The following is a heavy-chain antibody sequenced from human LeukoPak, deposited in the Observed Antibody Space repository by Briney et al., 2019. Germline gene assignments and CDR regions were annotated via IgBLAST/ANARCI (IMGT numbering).Heavy chain of an antibody. J-gene: IGHJ4*02. D-gene: IGHD6-13*01. V-gene: IGHV5-51*01. CDR2: IYPGDSDT. CDR3: ARRDSSIDY. Sequence: GGSLKISCKGSGYRFTSYWIAWVRQMPGKGLEWMGIIYPGDSDTRYSPSFQGQVTISADKSISTAYLQWGSLKASDTAFYYCARRDSSIDYWGQGTLVTVSS. CDR1: GYRFTSYW.